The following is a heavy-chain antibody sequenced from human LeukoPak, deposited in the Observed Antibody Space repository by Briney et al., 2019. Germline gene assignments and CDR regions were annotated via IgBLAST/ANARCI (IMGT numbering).Heavy chain of an antibody. CDR1: GGSFSGYY. V-gene: IGHV4-34*01. Sequence: SETLSLTCAVYGGSFSGYYWSWIRQSPGKGLEWIGEINHSGSTNYNPSLKSRVTISVDTSKNQFSLKLSSVTAADRAVYYGVRRIGCSSSFDYWGQGMLVTVSS. CDR3: VRRIGCSSSFDY. CDR2: INHSGST. J-gene: IGHJ4*02. D-gene: IGHD6-13*01.